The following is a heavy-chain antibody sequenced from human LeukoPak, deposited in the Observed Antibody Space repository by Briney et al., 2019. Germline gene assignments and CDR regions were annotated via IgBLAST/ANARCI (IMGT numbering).Heavy chain of an antibody. CDR3: ARGQRFFDY. Sequence: SETLSLTCIVSGASVTSSYWSWIRQPPGKGLEWIAYTYTSGSTNYNPSLQSRVTISVDMSENQLSLKVNAVTAADTAVYYCARGQRFFDYWGQGSLVTVSS. CDR2: TYTSGST. V-gene: IGHV4-4*09. CDR1: GASVTSSY. J-gene: IGHJ4*02.